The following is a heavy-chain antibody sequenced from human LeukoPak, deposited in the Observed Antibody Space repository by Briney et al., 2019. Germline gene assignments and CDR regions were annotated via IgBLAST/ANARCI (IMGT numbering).Heavy chain of an antibody. CDR3: ARGGKKPVIGTRRPRYFPH. J-gene: IGHJ1*01. Sequence: GGTLRLSCAASGFTFSSYGMHWVRQAPRKGLQGVTFIRFYGSNKYYADSLKGRFTISRDKSKSTLYLQMNSLRAADTAVYYCARGGKKPVIGTRRPRYFPHWGQGTLVTVSS. D-gene: IGHD6-19*01. CDR1: GFTFSSYG. V-gene: IGHV3-30*02. CDR2: IRFYGSNK.